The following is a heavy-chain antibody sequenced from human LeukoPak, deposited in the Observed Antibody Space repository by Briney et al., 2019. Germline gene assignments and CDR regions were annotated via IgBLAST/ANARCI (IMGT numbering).Heavy chain of an antibody. CDR2: IKQDGSEK. CDR1: GFTFSSYW. J-gene: IGHJ4*02. CDR3: ARERSDSSGYYFDY. D-gene: IGHD3-22*01. V-gene: IGHV3-7*01. Sequence: GGSLRLSCAASGFTFSSYWMSWVRQAPGKGLEWVANIKQDGSEKYYVDSVKGRFTISRDNAKNSLYLRTNSLRAEDTAVYYCARERSDSSGYYFDYWGQGTLVTVSS.